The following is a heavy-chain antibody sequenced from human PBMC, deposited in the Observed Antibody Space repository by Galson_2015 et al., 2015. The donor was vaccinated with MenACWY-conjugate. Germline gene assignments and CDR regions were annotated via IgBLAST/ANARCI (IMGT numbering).Heavy chain of an antibody. CDR3: ASSDPRLVVVMIDS. CDR2: ISDSGSRT. D-gene: IGHD3-22*01. Sequence: SLRLSCAASGFTFTTYAMSWVRQAPGKGLEWVSTISDSGSRTYYADSVKGRFTISRDNSKNTLYLQMNSLRVEDTAIYYCASSDPRLVVVMIDSWGQGTLVPVSS. J-gene: IGHJ4*02. V-gene: IGHV3-23*01. CDR1: GFTFTTYA.